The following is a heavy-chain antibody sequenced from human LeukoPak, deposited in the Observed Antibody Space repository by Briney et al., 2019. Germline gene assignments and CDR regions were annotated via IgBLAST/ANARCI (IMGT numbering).Heavy chain of an antibody. V-gene: IGHV3-30*04. CDR2: ISYDGSNK. CDR3: ARGPRGTIFGVVTLYYFDY. CDR1: GFTFSSYA. Sequence: QPGRSLRLSCAASGFTFSSYAMHWVRQAPGKGLEWVAVISYDGSNKYYADSVKGRFTISRDNSKNTLYLQMNSLRAEDTAVYYCARGPRGTIFGVVTLYYFDYWGQGTLLTVSS. J-gene: IGHJ4*02. D-gene: IGHD3-3*01.